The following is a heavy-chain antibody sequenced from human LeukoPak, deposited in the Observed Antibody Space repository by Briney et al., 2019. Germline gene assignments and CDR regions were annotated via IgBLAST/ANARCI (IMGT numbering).Heavy chain of an antibody. J-gene: IGHJ4*02. CDR1: GYSFTNYW. D-gene: IGHD6-19*01. CDR2: ISPDGSDT. Sequence: GESLKISCKGSGYSFTNYWIGWVRQMPGKGLEWMGIISPDGSDTRYSPSFQGQVTISADKSISTAYLQWSSLKASDTAMYYCARLSGGYSSALFDYWGQGTLVTVSS. CDR3: ARLSGGYSSALFDY. V-gene: IGHV5-51*01.